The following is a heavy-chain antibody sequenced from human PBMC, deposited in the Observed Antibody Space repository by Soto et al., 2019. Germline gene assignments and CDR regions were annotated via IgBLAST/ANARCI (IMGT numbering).Heavy chain of an antibody. Sequence: QVQLVESGGGVVQPGTSLRLSCAASGFTFTSYGLHWVRQAPGKGLEWVAGISYDGSKKYFADSVKGRFTISRDNPRSTLFLDMNSLRGEDTAIYYCAKPWFGEDNYGMDVWGHGTTVTVSS. V-gene: IGHV3-30*18. CDR3: AKPWFGEDNYGMDV. CDR1: GFTFTSYG. J-gene: IGHJ6*02. D-gene: IGHD3-10*01. CDR2: ISYDGSKK.